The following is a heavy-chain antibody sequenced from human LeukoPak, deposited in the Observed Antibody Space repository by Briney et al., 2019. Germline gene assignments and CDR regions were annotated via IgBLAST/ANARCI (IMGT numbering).Heavy chain of an antibody. CDR2: IIPIFGSA. J-gene: IGHJ6*03. CDR1: GDIFSSYS. Sequence: ASVKVSCKASGDIFSSYSISWVRQAPGQGLEWMGGIIPIFGSANYAQKFQGRVTITTDQSTTTAYMELSGLSSEDTAVYYCARVGRSRGSLPNSYYYMDVWGKGTTVTVSS. CDR3: ARVGRSRGSLPNSYYYMDV. D-gene: IGHD1-26*01. V-gene: IGHV1-69*05.